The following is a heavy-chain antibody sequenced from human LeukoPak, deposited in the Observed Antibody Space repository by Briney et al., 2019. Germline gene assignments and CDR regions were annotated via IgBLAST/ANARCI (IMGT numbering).Heavy chain of an antibody. CDR1: GGSISSRNYD. J-gene: IGHJ4*02. V-gene: IGHV4-39*01. Sequence: SETLSLTCTVSGGSISSRNYDWAWIRQPTGKGLEWIGSVYYTGSTYYNPSLKSRVTMSVDTSKNQFSLKVSSVTAADTAVYYCARLSGVPGDPDYWGQGNLVTVAS. D-gene: IGHD3-10*01. CDR2: VYYTGST. CDR3: ARLSGVPGDPDY.